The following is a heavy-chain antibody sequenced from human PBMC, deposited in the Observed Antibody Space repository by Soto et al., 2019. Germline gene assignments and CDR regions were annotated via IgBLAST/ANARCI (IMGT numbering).Heavy chain of an antibody. V-gene: IGHV1-46*01. CDR2: INPSGGST. CDR3: ARLSRQQLDHYYYYYGMDV. J-gene: IGHJ6*02. D-gene: IGHD6-13*01. CDR1: GYTFTSYY. Sequence: ASVKVSCKASGYTFTSYYMHWVRQAPGQGLEWMGIINPSGGSTSYAQKFQGRVTMTRDTSTSTVYMELSSVTAADTAVYYCARLSRQQLDHYYYYYGMDVWGQGTTVTVSS.